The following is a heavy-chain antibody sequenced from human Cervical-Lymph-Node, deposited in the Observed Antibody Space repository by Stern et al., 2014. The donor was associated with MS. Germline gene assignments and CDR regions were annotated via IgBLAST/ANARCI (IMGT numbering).Heavy chain of an antibody. V-gene: IGHV1-46*04. CDR3: AREHTAMGFGF. J-gene: IGHJ4*02. D-gene: IGHD5-18*01. CDR1: GYTFINFY. Sequence: QLVESGAEVKKPGASVKASCKATGYTFINFYMHWVRQAPGQGLEWMGIINPSDGSTSYAQTLQGRVTMTRDTSTNTFYMELGSLRSEDTAVYYCAREHTAMGFGFWGQGTLVTVSS. CDR2: INPSDGST.